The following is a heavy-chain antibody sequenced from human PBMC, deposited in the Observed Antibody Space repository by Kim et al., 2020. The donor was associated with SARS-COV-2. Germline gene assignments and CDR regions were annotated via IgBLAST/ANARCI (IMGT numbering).Heavy chain of an antibody. Sequence: SETLSLTCAVYGGSFSGYYWSWIRQPPGKGLEWIGEINHSGSTNYNPSFKSRVTISVDTSKNQFSLKLSSVTAADTAVYYCAGAPYLITYIVVVPAARTGGYYYDIDVWGQGTTVTVSS. D-gene: IGHD2-2*01. CDR2: INHSGST. CDR1: GGSFSGYY. CDR3: AGAPYLITYIVVVPAARTGGYYYDIDV. V-gene: IGHV4-34*01. J-gene: IGHJ6*02.